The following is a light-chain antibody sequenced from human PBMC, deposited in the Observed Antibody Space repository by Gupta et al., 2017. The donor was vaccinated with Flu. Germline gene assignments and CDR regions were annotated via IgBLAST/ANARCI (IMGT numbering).Light chain of an antibody. CDR2: CAS. Sequence: DIVVTPSPDSLAVSLGERATINCKSSQSLLFSSNNRDYLTWYQHKPGQPPKLLIYCASTRAAGVPDRFSGSGSGTDFSLIISNLQAEDVAVYYCQQYYSSPRTFGQGTRVEIK. V-gene: IGKV4-1*01. J-gene: IGKJ1*01. CDR3: QQYYSSPRT. CDR1: QSLLFSSNNRDY.